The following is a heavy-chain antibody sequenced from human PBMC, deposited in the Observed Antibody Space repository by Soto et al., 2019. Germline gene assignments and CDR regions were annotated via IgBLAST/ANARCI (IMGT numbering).Heavy chain of an antibody. V-gene: IGHV1-2*04. Sequence: ASVKVSCKASGYTLTCYYMHWVRQAPGKGLEWMGWINPNTGGTNYAQTFQGWVTLTRDTSISTAYMELSRLRSDDTAVYYCARVYAYYDFWSGYYTNYYFDYWGQGTLVTVSS. CDR3: ARVYAYYDFWSGYYTNYYFDY. CDR2: INPNTGGT. CDR1: GYTLTCYY. J-gene: IGHJ4*02. D-gene: IGHD3-3*01.